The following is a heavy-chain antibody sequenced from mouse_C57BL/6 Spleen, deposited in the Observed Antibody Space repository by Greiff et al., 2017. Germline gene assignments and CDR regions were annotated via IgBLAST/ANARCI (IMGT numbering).Heavy chain of an antibody. CDR1: GSTFTSSW. D-gene: IGHD5-1*01. Sequence: QVQLQQPGAELVRPGSSVKLSCKASGSTFTSSWLAWVKQRPGQGLEWIGNFYPSAREPHYNQKFKAKATLTGDKSSSTAYMQLSSLTSEDSAVYYCARRSTSRAMDYWGQGTAVTVSS. V-gene: IGHV1-61*01. J-gene: IGHJ4*01. CDR3: ARRSTSRAMDY. CDR2: FYPSAREP.